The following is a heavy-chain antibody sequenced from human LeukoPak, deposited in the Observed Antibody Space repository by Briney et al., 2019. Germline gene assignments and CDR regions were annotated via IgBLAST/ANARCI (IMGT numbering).Heavy chain of an antibody. J-gene: IGHJ4*02. D-gene: IGHD3-10*01. CDR1: GFTFSSYA. V-gene: IGHV3-23*01. CDR3: AKDLKNYYGSGSYFDY. Sequence: PGGSLRLSCAASGFTFSSYAMSWVRQAPGKGLEWVSAISGSGGSTYYAGSVKGRFTISRDNSKNTLYLQMNSLRAEDTAVYYCAKDLKNYYGSGSYFDYWGQGTLVTVSS. CDR2: ISGSGGST.